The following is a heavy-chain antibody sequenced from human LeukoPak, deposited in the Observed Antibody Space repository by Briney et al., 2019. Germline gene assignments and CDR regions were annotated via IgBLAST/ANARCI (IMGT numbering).Heavy chain of an antibody. J-gene: IGHJ4*02. CDR2: IYTSGGT. Sequence: SETLSLTCIVSGGSINNYHSTWIRQPAGRGLEWIGRIYTSGGTNYNPGLKSRVTMSVDTAKNQFSMKLTSVTAADTAVYFCAREKVVSSGEQDIVVVVAALWGQGTVVTVSS. CDR1: GGSINNYH. CDR3: AREKVVSSGEQDIVVVVAAL. D-gene: IGHD2-15*01. V-gene: IGHV4-4*07.